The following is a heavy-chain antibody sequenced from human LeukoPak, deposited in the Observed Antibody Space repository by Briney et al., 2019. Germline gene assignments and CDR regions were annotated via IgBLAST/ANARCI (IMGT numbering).Heavy chain of an antibody. CDR2: IYHSGST. CDR3: ARGADLLWFGEAYFDY. V-gene: IGHV4-30-2*01. D-gene: IGHD3-10*01. CDR1: GGSISSGGYS. Sequence: SQTLSLTCAVSGGSISSGGYSWSWIRQPPGKGLEWIGYIYHSGSTYYNPSLKSRVTTSVDRSKNQFSLKLSSVTAADTAVYYCARGADLLWFGEAYFDYWGQGTLVTVSS. J-gene: IGHJ4*02.